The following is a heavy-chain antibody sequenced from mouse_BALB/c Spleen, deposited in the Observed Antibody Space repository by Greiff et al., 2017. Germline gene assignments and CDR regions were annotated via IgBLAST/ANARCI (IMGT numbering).Heavy chain of an antibody. Sequence: EVKLMESGGGLVKPGGSLKLSCAASGFTFSSYAMSWVRQTPEKRLEWVAAISSGGSTYYPDSVKGRFTISRDNARNILYLQMSSLRSEDTAMYYCARGRGNEGYYFDYWGQGTTLTVSS. D-gene: IGHD2-1*01. CDR1: GFTFSSYA. V-gene: IGHV5-6-5*01. CDR2: ISSGGST. J-gene: IGHJ2*01. CDR3: ARGRGNEGYYFDY.